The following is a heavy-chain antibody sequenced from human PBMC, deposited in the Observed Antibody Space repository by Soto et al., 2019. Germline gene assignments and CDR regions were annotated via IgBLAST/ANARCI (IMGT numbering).Heavy chain of an antibody. D-gene: IGHD1-26*01. CDR2: ISGSGSYI. V-gene: IGHV3-21*01. CDR1: GFIFSFYS. J-gene: IGHJ4*02. CDR3: ARDVSADTVGATADFDY. Sequence: PGGSLRLSCAASGFIFSFYSMNWVRQAPGKGLEWVSSISGSGSYIYYADSVKGRFTISRDNAESSLYLQMNSLRGEDTAVYYCARDVSADTVGATADFDYWGQGTLVTVSS.